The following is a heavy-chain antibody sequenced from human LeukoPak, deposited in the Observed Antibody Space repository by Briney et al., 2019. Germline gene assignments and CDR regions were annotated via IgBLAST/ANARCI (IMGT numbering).Heavy chain of an antibody. CDR3: ARGLLAGPAAIYYYYMDG. D-gene: IGHD2-2*01. V-gene: IGHV1-2*02. Sequence: ASVTVSCTASGYTFTGYYMHWVRQAPGQGLEWMGWINPNSGGTNYAQKFQGRVTMTRDTSISTAYMELSRLRSDDTAVYYCARGLLAGPAAIYYYYMDGWGKGTTVTISS. CDR1: GYTFTGYY. CDR2: INPNSGGT. J-gene: IGHJ6*03.